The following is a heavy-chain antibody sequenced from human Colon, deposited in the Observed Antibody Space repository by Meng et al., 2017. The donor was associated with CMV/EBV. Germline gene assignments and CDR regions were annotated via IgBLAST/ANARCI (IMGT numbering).Heavy chain of an antibody. D-gene: IGHD1-14*01. Sequence: TCTVSGGSISTYYWSWIRQAPGKGLEWIGYIYYSGSTNYNPSLKSRVTISVDTSKNQFSLNLRSVTAADTAVYYCARGPGSRHYLDNWGRGTLVTVSS. V-gene: IGHV4-59*01. CDR3: ARGPGSRHYLDN. J-gene: IGHJ4*02. CDR1: GGSISTYY. CDR2: IYYSGST.